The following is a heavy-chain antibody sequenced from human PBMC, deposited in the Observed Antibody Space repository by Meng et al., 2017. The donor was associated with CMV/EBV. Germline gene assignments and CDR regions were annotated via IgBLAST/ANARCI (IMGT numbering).Heavy chain of an antibody. Sequence: GESLKTPCSASGFTLSCSWMSWVRQAPGKGLEWVANIKQDGSEKYYVDSVKGRFPISRDNAKNSLYLQMNSLRAEDTAVYYSARDRSKVTLFRVPTYYFDYWGQGTLVTVSS. J-gene: IGHJ4*02. CDR1: GFTLSCSW. CDR2: IKQDGSEK. V-gene: IGHV3-7*01. CDR3: ARDRSKVTLFRVPTYYFDY. D-gene: IGHD4-11*01.